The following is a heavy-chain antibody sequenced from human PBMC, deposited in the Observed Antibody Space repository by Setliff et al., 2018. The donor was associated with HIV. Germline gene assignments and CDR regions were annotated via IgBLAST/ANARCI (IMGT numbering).Heavy chain of an antibody. J-gene: IGHJ6*03. Sequence: SETLSLTCTVSGGSVGSYSYYWSWIRQPPGKGLEWIGYIYYSGTTKYNPSLKSRVTISVDTSKNQFSLKLSSVTAADTAVYYCASEAWTSYRSSSGYYYYYMDIWGKGTTVTVTS. V-gene: IGHV4-61*01. CDR1: GGSVGSYSYY. D-gene: IGHD6-6*01. CDR3: ASEAWTSYRSSSGYYYYYMDI. CDR2: IYYSGTT.